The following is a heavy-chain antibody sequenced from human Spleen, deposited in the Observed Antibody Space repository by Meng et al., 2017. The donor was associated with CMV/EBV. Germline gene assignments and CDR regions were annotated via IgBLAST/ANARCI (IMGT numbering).Heavy chain of an antibody. CDR1: GFTFSSYA. CDR3: AKDRATGSYGDALDI. J-gene: IGHJ3*02. Sequence: GESLKIFCAASGFTFSSYAMSWVRQAPGKGLHWVSVIYSGGTGTYYADSVKGRFTISRDNSKNTLYLQMNSLRAEDTAVYFCAKDRATGSYGDALDIWGQGTMVTVSS. CDR2: IYSGGTGT. V-gene: IGHV3-23*03. D-gene: IGHD1-26*01.